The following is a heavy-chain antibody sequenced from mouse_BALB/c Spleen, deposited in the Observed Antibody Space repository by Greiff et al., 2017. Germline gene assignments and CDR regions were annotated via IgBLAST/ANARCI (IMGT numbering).Heavy chain of an antibody. CDR1: GFNIKDYY. D-gene: IGHD1-1*01. V-gene: IGHV14-1*02. Sequence: VQLKESGAELVRPGALVKLSCKASGFNIKDYYMHWVKQRPEQGLEWIGWIDPENGNTIYDPKFQGKASITADTSSNTAYLQLSSLTSEDTAVYYCASRSTVVATVDYWGQGTTLTVSS. CDR2: IDPENGNT. CDR3: ASRSTVVATVDY. J-gene: IGHJ2*01.